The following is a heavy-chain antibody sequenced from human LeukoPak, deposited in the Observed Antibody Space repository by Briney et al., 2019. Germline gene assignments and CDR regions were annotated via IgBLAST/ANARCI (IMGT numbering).Heavy chain of an antibody. CDR1: GFTFSNTN. V-gene: IGHV3-21*01. CDR2: ISSSSSYI. Sequence: PGGSLRLSCAASGFTFSNTNMNWVRQAPGKGLEWVSSISSSSSYIYYADSVKGRFTISRDNAKNSLYLQMNSLRAEDTAVYYCARPDEQQLVRDAFDIWGQGTMVTVSS. D-gene: IGHD6-13*01. CDR3: ARPDEQQLVRDAFDI. J-gene: IGHJ3*02.